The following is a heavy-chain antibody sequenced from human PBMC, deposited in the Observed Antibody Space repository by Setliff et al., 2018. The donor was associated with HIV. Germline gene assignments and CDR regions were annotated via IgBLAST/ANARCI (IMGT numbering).Heavy chain of an antibody. J-gene: IGHJ4*02. CDR3: VRGPQWLVQKGRVYYFDY. D-gene: IGHD6-19*01. V-gene: IGHV4-30-4*01. CDR1: GGYISSGGNH. CDR2: VYDSGST. Sequence: SETLSLTCIVSGGYISSGGNHWSWIRQSPGKGLEWIGYVYDSGSTNYNPSLWSRVTISVDTSKNQVSLKLNSMTAADTAVYFCVRGPQWLVQKGRVYYFDYWGQGTLVTVSS.